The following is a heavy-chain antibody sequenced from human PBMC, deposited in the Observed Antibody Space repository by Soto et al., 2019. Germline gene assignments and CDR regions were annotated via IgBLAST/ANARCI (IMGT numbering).Heavy chain of an antibody. CDR3: ARVGDYNGSGSYYPLGYYGMDV. Sequence: KASETLSLTCTVSGGSISSYYWSWIRQPPGKGLEWIGYIYYSGSTNYNPSLKSRVTISVDTSKNQFSLKLSSVTAADTAVYYCARVGDYNGSGSYYPLGYYGMDVWGQGTTVTVSS. CDR2: IYYSGST. CDR1: GGSISSYY. J-gene: IGHJ6*02. V-gene: IGHV4-59*01. D-gene: IGHD3-10*01.